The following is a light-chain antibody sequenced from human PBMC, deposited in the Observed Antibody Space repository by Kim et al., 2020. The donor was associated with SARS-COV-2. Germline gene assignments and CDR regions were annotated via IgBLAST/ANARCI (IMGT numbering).Light chain of an antibody. V-gene: IGKV1-5*03. Sequence: ASVGDRVTITCRASQNIDAWLAWYQQKPGKAPKLLIYTASSLESGVPSRFSGSGSGTEFTLTISSLQPDDFATYYCQQYKTYPVTFGGGTKVDIK. CDR2: TAS. CDR3: QQYKTYPVT. CDR1: QNIDAW. J-gene: IGKJ4*01.